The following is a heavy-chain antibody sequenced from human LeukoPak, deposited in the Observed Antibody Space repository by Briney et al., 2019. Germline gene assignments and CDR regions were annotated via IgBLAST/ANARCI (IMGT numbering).Heavy chain of an antibody. CDR3: ATVNSGSFEGVDY. D-gene: IGHD1-26*01. Sequence: ASVKVSCKVSGYTFTDYYMHWVQQAPGKGLEWMGLVDPEDGETIYAEKFQGRVTITADTSTDTAYMELSSLRSEDTAVYYCATVNSGSFEGVDYWGPGTLVTVSS. CDR1: GYTFTDYY. CDR2: VDPEDGET. J-gene: IGHJ4*02. V-gene: IGHV1-69-2*01.